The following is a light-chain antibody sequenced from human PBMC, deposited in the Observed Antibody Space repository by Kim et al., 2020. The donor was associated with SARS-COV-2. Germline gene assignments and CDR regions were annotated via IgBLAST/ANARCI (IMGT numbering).Light chain of an antibody. Sequence: ASIRGRVTITCPASQSINTYLNWYQQKPGQAPHLLIYAASNLHTGVPSRFSGSGSGTEFSLTISSLQSEDVATYFCQQTYSPLLTFGGGTKVDIK. CDR3: QQTYSPLLT. CDR1: QSINTY. CDR2: AAS. V-gene: IGKV1-39*01. J-gene: IGKJ4*01.